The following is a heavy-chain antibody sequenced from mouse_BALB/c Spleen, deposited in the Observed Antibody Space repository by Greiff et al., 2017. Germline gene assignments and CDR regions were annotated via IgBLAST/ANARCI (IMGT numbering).Heavy chain of an antibody. CDR2: ISNGGGST. CDR1: GFTFSSYT. D-gene: IGHD2-3*01. J-gene: IGHJ3*01. V-gene: IGHV5-12-2*01. Sequence: EVQVVESGGGLVQPGGSLKLSCAASGFTFSSYTMSWVRQTPEKRLEWVAYISNGGGSTYYPDTVKGRFTISRDNAKNTLYLQMSSLKSEDTAMYYCARHEVGPYDGYSWFAYWGQGTLVTVSA. CDR3: ARHEVGPYDGYSWFAY.